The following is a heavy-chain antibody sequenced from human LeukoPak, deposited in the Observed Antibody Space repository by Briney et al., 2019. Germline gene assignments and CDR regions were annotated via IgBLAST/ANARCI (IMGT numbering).Heavy chain of an antibody. CDR1: GFIFSSYD. CDR3: ARGWYYYGMDV. V-gene: IGHV3-13*01. CDR2: IGTAGDT. J-gene: IGHJ6*02. Sequence: GGSLRLSCAASGFIFSSYDMYWVRQATGKGPEWVSAIGTAGDTYYPGSVKGRFTISRENAKNSLYLQMNSLRAGDTAVYYCARGWYYYGMDVWGQGTTVTVSS.